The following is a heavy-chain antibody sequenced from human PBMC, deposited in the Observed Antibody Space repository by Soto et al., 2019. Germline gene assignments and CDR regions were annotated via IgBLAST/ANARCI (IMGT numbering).Heavy chain of an antibody. D-gene: IGHD5-18*01. V-gene: IGHV4-38-2*02. J-gene: IGHJ6*02. CDR3: ARDRGGYSYGHPYYYGMDV. CDR2: IYHSGST. Sequence: SETLSLTCAVSGYSISSGYHWGWIRQPPGKGLEWIGSIYHSGSTYYNPSLKSRVTISVDTSKNQFSLKLSSVTAADTAVYYCARDRGGYSYGHPYYYGMDVWGQGTTVTVSS. CDR1: GYSISSGYH.